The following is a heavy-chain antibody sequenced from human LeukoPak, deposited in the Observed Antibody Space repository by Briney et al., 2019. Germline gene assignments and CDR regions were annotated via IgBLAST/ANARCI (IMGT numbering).Heavy chain of an antibody. CDR3: ARNLYCGGDCYYYGMDV. Sequence: SETLSLTCTVSGGSISSYYWSWIRQPPGKGLEWIGYIYYSGSTNYNPSLKSRVTISVDTSKNQFSLKLSSVTAADTAVYYCARNLYCGGDCYYYGMDVWGQGTTVTVSS. CDR1: GGSISSYY. D-gene: IGHD2-21*01. J-gene: IGHJ6*02. V-gene: IGHV4-59*01. CDR2: IYYSGST.